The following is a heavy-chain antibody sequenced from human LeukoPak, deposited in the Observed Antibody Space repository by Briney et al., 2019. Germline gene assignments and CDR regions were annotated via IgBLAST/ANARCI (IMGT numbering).Heavy chain of an antibody. Sequence: ASVKVSCKTSGYTFTTYAIQWVRQAPGQRLEWMGWINGGDGNTKFSQKFQGRVTITRDTYASSPYMELSSLRSEDTAVYYCARSYLVVVPAVYFDYWGQGTLVTVSS. CDR1: GYTFTTYA. V-gene: IGHV1-3*01. D-gene: IGHD2-2*01. J-gene: IGHJ4*02. CDR2: INGGDGNT. CDR3: ARSYLVVVPAVYFDY.